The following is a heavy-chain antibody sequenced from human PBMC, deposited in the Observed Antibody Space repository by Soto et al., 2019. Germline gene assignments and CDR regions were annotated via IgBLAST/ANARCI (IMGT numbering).Heavy chain of an antibody. CDR3: AKYGTILWFGELPLNYFDY. D-gene: IGHD3-10*01. CDR2: ISGSGGST. Sequence: PGGSLRLSCAASGFTFSGDAMSWFRQAPGKGLEWVSTISGSGGSTYYADSVKGRFTISRDNSKNTLYLQMNSLRAEDTAVYYCAKYGTILWFGELPLNYFDYWGQGTQVPVSS. V-gene: IGHV3-23*01. J-gene: IGHJ4*02. CDR1: GFTFSGDA.